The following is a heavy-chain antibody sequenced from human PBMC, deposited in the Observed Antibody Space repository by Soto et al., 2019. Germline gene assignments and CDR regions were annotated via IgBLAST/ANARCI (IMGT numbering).Heavy chain of an antibody. CDR1: GFTFSSYP. D-gene: IGHD3-10*01. Sequence: GGSLRLSCAASGFTFSSYPMSWVHQAPGKGLEWVSAISGSGGSTYYADSVKGRFTISRDNSKNTLYLQMNSLRAEDTAVYYCAKDPTALLWSYYFDYWGQGTLVTVSS. CDR3: AKDPTALLWSYYFDY. V-gene: IGHV3-23*01. J-gene: IGHJ4*02. CDR2: ISGSGGST.